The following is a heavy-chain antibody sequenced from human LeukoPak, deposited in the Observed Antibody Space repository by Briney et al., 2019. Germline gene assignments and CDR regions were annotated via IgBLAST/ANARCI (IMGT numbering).Heavy chain of an antibody. D-gene: IGHD3-22*01. CDR1: GFTFSTYA. CDR3: ARDPNYYDSSGYYDY. CDR2: ISYDGINK. Sequence: PGRSLRLSCAASGFTFSTYAIHWVRQAPGKGLEWVAVISYDGINKYYADSVKGRFTISRDNSKNTLYLQMNSLRAEDTAVYYCARDPNYYDSSGYYDYWGQGTLVTVSS. J-gene: IGHJ4*02. V-gene: IGHV3-30*04.